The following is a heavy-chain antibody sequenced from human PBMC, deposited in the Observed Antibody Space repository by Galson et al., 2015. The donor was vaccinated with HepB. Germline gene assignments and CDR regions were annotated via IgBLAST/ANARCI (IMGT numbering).Heavy chain of an antibody. CDR2: ISWNSGSI. J-gene: IGHJ4*02. V-gene: IGHV3-9*01. CDR1: GFTFDDYA. Sequence: SLRLSCAASGFTFDDYAVHWVRQAPGKGLEWVSGISWNSGSIGYADSVKGRFTISRDNAKNSLYLQMNSLRAEDTALYYCAKVAYRLGYDSHHYLGPPFDYWGQGTLVTVSS. CDR3: AKVAYRLGYDSHHYLGPPFDY. D-gene: IGHD3-22*01.